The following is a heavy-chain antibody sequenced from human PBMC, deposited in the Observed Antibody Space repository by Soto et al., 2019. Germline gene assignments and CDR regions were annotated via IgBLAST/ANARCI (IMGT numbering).Heavy chain of an antibody. V-gene: IGHV3-74*01. J-gene: IGHJ6*02. D-gene: IGHD1-1*01. CDR3: AREGPWPGKGMDV. CDR1: GFTFNSHW. CDR2: IQSDGTIT. Sequence: EVQLVESGGGLVQSGGSLRLSCAASGFTFNSHWMHWVRQGPGEGLVWVSSIQSDGTITNYVDSVKGRFTIARDNAKNTLYLQMNSLRAEDTAVYYWAREGPWPGKGMDVWGQGTTVTVSS.